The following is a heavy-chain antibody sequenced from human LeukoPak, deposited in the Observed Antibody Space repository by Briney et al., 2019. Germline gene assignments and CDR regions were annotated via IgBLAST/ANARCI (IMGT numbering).Heavy chain of an antibody. CDR2: IYYSGTT. D-gene: IGHD3-22*01. CDR3: ARDSYDSSGRSNYGMDV. CDR1: GASISSGDYY. Sequence: PSETLSLTCTVSGASISSGDYYWSWVRQPPGTGLEWIGYIYYSGTTNYNPSLKSRVTISVDTSKNQFSLKLSSVTAADTAVYYCARDSYDSSGRSNYGMDVWGQGTTVTVSS. J-gene: IGHJ6*02. V-gene: IGHV4-30-4*01.